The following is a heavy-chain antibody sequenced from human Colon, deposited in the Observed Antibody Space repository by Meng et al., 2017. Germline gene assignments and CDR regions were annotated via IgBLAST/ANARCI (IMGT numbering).Heavy chain of an antibody. CDR1: GYTFSNYE. D-gene: IGHD1-26*01. Sequence: QVQLVQSGAELKKPGASVRVSCETSGYTFSNYEVNWVRQASGHGLEWMGWMNPDSGKTGYAHKFQGRVTLTRDTSTGTAYMELTSLTPDDTAVYYCARGGAPPYYFDYWGQGTLVTVSS. CDR2: MNPDSGKT. CDR3: ARGGAPPYYFDY. J-gene: IGHJ4*02. V-gene: IGHV1-8*02.